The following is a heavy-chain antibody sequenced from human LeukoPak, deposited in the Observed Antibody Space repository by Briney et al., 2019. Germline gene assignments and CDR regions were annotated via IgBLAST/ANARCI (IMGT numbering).Heavy chain of an antibody. CDR3: ARDYDSSGYYYERNAFDI. J-gene: IGHJ3*02. CDR1: GYTFTSYG. Sequence: ASVKVSRKASGYTFTSYGISWVRQAPGQGLEWMGWISAYNGNTNYAQKLQGRVTMTTDTSTSTAYMELRSLRSDDTAVYYCARDYDSSGYYYERNAFDIWGQGTMVTVSS. D-gene: IGHD3-22*01. V-gene: IGHV1-18*01. CDR2: ISAYNGNT.